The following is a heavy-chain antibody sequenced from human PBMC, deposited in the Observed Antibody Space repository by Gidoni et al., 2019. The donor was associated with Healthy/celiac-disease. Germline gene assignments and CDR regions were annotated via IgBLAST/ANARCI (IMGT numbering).Heavy chain of an antibody. CDR1: GFSPSTSGMC. CDR3: ERTTAVTHYFDY. V-gene: IGHV2-70*01. CDR2: IDWDADK. J-gene: IGHJ4*02. Sequence: GFSPSTSGMCASWIRQPPVKALEWLALIDWDADKYYSTSLTTRLTISKDTSKNQMVLTMTTMDPVDTATYYCERTTAVTHYFDYWGQGTLVTVSS. D-gene: IGHD4-17*01.